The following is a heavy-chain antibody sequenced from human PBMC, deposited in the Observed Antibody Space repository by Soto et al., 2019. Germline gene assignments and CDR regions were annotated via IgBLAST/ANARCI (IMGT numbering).Heavy chain of an antibody. Sequence: SVKVSCKASGGTFSSYAISWVGQAPGQGLEWMGGIIPIFGTANYAQKFQGRVTITADKSTSTAYMELSSLRSEDTAVYYCAREGSHCSSSSCLNYYYYYGMDVWGQGTTVTVSS. CDR1: GGTFSSYA. V-gene: IGHV1-69*06. CDR2: IIPIFGTA. D-gene: IGHD2-2*01. J-gene: IGHJ6*02. CDR3: AREGSHCSSSSCLNYYYYYGMDV.